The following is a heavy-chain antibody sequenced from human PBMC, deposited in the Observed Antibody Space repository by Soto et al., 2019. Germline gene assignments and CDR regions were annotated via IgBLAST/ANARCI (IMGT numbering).Heavy chain of an antibody. Sequence: GGSLRLSCAASGFTFSSYGMHWVRQAPGKGLEWVAVIWYDGSNKYYADSVKGRFTISRDDSKNTLYLQMNSLRAEDTAAYYCARDEGNWYDFWSGYYYYYYGMDVRGQGTTVTVSS. CDR1: GFTFSSYG. CDR2: IWYDGSNK. V-gene: IGHV3-33*01. CDR3: ARDEGNWYDFWSGYYYYYYGMDV. J-gene: IGHJ6*02. D-gene: IGHD3-3*01.